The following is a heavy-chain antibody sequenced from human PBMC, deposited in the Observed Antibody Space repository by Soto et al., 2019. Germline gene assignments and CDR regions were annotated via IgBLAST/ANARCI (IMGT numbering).Heavy chain of an antibody. J-gene: IGHJ4*02. CDR2: ISVSGGGT. CDR1: GFTFSSYA. D-gene: IGHD1-1*01. V-gene: IGHV3-23*01. Sequence: GGSLRLSCAASGFTFSSYAISWVRQAPGKGLEWVSSISVSGGGTYYADSVKGRFTFSRDNSKNTLYLQMNSLRAEDTAVYYCAKFGMATTKRSPPYYIDYWGQGALVTVSS. CDR3: AKFGMATTKRSPPYYIDY.